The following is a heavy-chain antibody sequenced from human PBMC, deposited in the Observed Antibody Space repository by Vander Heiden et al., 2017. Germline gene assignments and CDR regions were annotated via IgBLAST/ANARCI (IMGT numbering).Heavy chain of an antibody. J-gene: IGHJ2*01. V-gene: IGHV1-2*02. Sequence: QVQLVQSGAEVKKPGASVKVSCKASGYTFTGYYTHWVRQAPGQGLEWMGWITMTRDTSISTAYMELSRLRSDDTAVYYCARDPLHYYDSSGYYYDWYFDLWGRGTLVTVSS. CDR1: GYTFTGYY. CDR3: ARDPLHYYDSSGYYYDWYFDL. D-gene: IGHD3-22*01.